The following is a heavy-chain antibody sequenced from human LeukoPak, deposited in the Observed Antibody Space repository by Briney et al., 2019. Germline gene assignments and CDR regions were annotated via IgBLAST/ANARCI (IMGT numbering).Heavy chain of an antibody. V-gene: IGHV3-33*01. CDR1: GFTFSSYG. J-gene: IGHJ6*02. CDR2: IWYDGSNK. D-gene: IGHD2-15*01. CDR3: ARVGSELSRWWPPNPYYYYGMDV. Sequence: GRSLRLSCAASGFTFSSYGMHWVRQAPGKGLEWVAAIWYDGSNKYHADSVKGRFTISRDNSKNTLYLQMNSLRAEDTAVYYCARVGSELSRWWPPNPYYYYGMDVWGQGTTVTVSS.